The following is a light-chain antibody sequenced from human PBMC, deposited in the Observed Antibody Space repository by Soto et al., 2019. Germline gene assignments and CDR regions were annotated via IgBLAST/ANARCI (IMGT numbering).Light chain of an antibody. Sequence: ETVLTQSPGTLSLSPGERATLSCRASQAIRSTHLAWYQQKPGQAPRLLMYLSSTRAPGIPDRFSGSGSGTDLTLSISRLEPEDFAVYYCQQYDSSPYTFGQGTKLEIK. CDR2: LSS. V-gene: IGKV3-20*01. CDR3: QQYDSSPYT. J-gene: IGKJ2*01. CDR1: QAIRSTH.